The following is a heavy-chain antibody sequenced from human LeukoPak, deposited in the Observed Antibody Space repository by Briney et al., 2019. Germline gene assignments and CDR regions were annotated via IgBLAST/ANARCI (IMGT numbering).Heavy chain of an antibody. Sequence: PGGSLRLSCAASGFTFSSYAMSWVRQAPGKGLEWVSAISGSGGSTYYADSVKGRFAISRDSSKNTLYLQMNSLRAEDTAVYYCAKDGLLWFGELLQVDYWGQGTLVTVSS. V-gene: IGHV3-23*01. J-gene: IGHJ4*02. CDR1: GFTFSSYA. CDR3: AKDGLLWFGELLQVDY. CDR2: ISGSGGST. D-gene: IGHD3-10*01.